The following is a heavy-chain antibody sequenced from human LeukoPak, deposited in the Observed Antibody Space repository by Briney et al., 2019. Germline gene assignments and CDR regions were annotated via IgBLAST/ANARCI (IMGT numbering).Heavy chain of an antibody. D-gene: IGHD1-26*01. CDR2: ISSSSSYI. CDR3: ARAYSERYGLGYYYMDV. CDR1: GFTFSTYS. Sequence: GGSLRLSCAASGFTFSTYSMNWVRQAPGKGLEWVSPISSSSSYIYYADSVKGRFTISRDNAKKSVYLQMNRLRAEDTAVYYCARAYSERYGLGYYYMDVWGKGTTVTISS. V-gene: IGHV3-21*01. J-gene: IGHJ6*03.